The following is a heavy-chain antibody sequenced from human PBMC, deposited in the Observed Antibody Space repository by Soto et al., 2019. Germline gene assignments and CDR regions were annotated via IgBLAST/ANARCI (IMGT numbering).Heavy chain of an antibody. D-gene: IGHD3-10*01. CDR3: AAVAGSGSYYKSYYYGMDV. CDR1: GFTFTSSA. CDR2: IVVGSGNT. J-gene: IGHJ6*02. Sequence: ASVKVSCKASGFTFTSSAVQWVRQARGQRLEWIGWIVVGSGNTNYAQKFQERVTITRDMSTSTAYMELSSLRSEDTAVYYCAAVAGSGSYYKSYYYGMDVWGQGTTVTVSS. V-gene: IGHV1-58*01.